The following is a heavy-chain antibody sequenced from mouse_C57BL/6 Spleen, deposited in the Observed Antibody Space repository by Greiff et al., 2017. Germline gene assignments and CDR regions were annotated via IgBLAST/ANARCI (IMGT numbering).Heavy chain of an antibody. Sequence: EVKLMESGGGLVQPGGSLKLSCAASGFTFSDYYMYWVRQTPEKRLEWVAYISNGGGSTYYPDTVKGRFTISRDNAKNTLYLQMSRLKSEDTAMYYCARQSYYSNPYYFDYWGQGTTLTVSS. CDR1: GFTFSDYY. V-gene: IGHV5-12*01. J-gene: IGHJ2*01. CDR2: ISNGGGST. D-gene: IGHD2-5*01. CDR3: ARQSYYSNPYYFDY.